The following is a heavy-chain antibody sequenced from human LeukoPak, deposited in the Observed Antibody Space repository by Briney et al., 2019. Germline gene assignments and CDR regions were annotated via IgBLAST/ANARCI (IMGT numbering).Heavy chain of an antibody. CDR3: ARIGYSSSCFDY. D-gene: IGHD6-13*01. Sequence: GGSLRLSCAASGFPFSHAWMSWVRQAPGKGLEWVANIKQDGSVKYYVDSVKGRFTISRDNAKNALHLQMNSLRAEDTAVYYCARIGYSSSCFDYWGQGTPVTVSS. J-gene: IGHJ4*02. CDR1: GFPFSHAW. CDR2: IKQDGSVK. V-gene: IGHV3-7*03.